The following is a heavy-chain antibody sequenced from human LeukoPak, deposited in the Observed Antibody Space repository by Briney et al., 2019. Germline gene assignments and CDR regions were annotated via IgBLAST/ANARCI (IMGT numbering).Heavy chain of an antibody. V-gene: IGHV3-30*02. CDR2: IRYDGSNK. J-gene: IGHJ4*02. Sequence: SCKASGFTFSSYAMHWVRQAPGKGLEWVAFIRYDGSNKYYADSVKGRFTISRDNSKNTLYLQMNSLRAEDTAVYYCAKDAKRNTDYWGQGTLVTVSS. CDR1: GFTFSSYA. D-gene: IGHD1-1*01. CDR3: AKDAKRNTDY.